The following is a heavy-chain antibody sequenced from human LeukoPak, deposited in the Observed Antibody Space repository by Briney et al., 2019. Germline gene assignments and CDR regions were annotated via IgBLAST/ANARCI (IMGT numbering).Heavy chain of an antibody. Sequence: GGSLRLSCAASGFTFSSYSMNWVRQAPGKGLEWVSSISSSSSYIYYADSVKGRVTISRDNAKNSLYLQMNSLRAEDTSVYYCAKDPSVTGSSWYRGDYFDYWGQGTLVTVSS. V-gene: IGHV3-21*01. CDR3: AKDPSVTGSSWYRGDYFDY. CDR2: ISSSSSYI. J-gene: IGHJ4*02. D-gene: IGHD6-13*01. CDR1: GFTFSSYS.